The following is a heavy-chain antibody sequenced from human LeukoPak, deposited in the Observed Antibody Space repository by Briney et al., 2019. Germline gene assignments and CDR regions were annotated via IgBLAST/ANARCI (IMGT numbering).Heavy chain of an antibody. CDR2: IYYSGST. V-gene: IGHV4-59*08. CDR3: ASGPRPPSSIYYYYGMDV. CDR1: GGSIGSYY. J-gene: IGHJ6*02. D-gene: IGHD3-3*02. Sequence: SETLSLTCTVSGGSIGSYYWRWIRQPPGKGLEWIGYIYYSGSTNYNPSLKSRVTISVDTSKNQFSLKLSSVTAADTAVYYCASGPRPPSSIYYYYGMDVWGQGTTVTVSS.